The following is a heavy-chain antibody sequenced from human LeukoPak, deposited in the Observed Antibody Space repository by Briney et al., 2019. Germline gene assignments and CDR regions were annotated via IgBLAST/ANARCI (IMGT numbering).Heavy chain of an antibody. Sequence: PSETLSLTCTVSGGSISSYYWSWIRKPPGKGLEWIGYIYYSGSTNYNPSLKSRVTISVDTSKNQFSLKLSSVTAADTAVYYCAREDPITRGYYGMDVWGQGTTVTVSS. V-gene: IGHV4-59*01. CDR1: GGSISSYY. CDR3: AREDPITRGYYGMDV. D-gene: IGHD5-24*01. J-gene: IGHJ6*02. CDR2: IYYSGST.